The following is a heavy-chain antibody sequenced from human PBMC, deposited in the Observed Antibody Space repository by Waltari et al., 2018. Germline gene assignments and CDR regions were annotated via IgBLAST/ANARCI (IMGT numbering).Heavy chain of an antibody. V-gene: IGHV1-24*01. CDR2: FEPEDGET. CDR3: ATSIVVVIAIPVGFDY. J-gene: IGHJ4*02. Sequence: QVQLVQSGAEVKKPGASVKVSCKVSGYTLTELSMHWVRQAPGKGLEWMGGFEPEDGETIYAQKVQGRVTMTEDTSTDTAYMELSSLRSEDTAVYYCATSIVVVIAIPVGFDYWGQGTLVTVSS. CDR1: GYTLTELS. D-gene: IGHD2-21*01.